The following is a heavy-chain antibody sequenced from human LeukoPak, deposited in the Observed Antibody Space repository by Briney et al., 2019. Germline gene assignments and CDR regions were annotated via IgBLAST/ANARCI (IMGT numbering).Heavy chain of an antibody. D-gene: IGHD6-19*01. CDR1: GFTFSSYA. CDR2: ISYDGSKK. Sequence: GRSLRLSCAASGFTFSSYAVHWVRQAPGKGLEWVAVISYDGSKKYYADSVKGRFTISRDNSKNTLYLQMNSLRAEDTAVYYCAREPLYNNGWQRHFDSWGQGTLVTVSS. V-gene: IGHV3-30-3*01. J-gene: IGHJ4*02. CDR3: AREPLYNNGWQRHFDS.